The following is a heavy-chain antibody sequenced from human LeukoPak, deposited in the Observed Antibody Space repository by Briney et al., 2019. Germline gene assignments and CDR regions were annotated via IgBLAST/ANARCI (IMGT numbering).Heavy chain of an antibody. D-gene: IGHD3-22*01. Sequence: GRSLRLSCAASGFTFSSYAMHWVRQAPGKGLEWVAVISYDGSNKYYADSVKGRFTISRDNSKNTLYLQMNSLRAEDTAVYYCARDQYYYDSSGYSPSVYYFDYWGQGTLVTVSS. CDR1: GFTFSSYA. CDR2: ISYDGSNK. J-gene: IGHJ4*02. V-gene: IGHV3-30*14. CDR3: ARDQYYYDSSGYSPSVYYFDY.